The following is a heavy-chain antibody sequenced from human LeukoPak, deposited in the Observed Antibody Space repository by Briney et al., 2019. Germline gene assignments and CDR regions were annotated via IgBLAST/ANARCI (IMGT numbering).Heavy chain of an antibody. CDR1: GGTFSSYA. V-gene: IGHV1-69*04. D-gene: IGHD4-11*01. J-gene: IGHJ4*02. CDR3: ARSVGGDSNYPNDY. Sequence: GASVKVSCKASGGTFSSYAISWVRQAPGQGLEWMGRIIPILGIANYAQKFQGRVTITADKSTSAAYMELSSLRSEDTAVYYCARSVGGDSNYPNDYWGQGTLVTVSS. CDR2: IIPILGIA.